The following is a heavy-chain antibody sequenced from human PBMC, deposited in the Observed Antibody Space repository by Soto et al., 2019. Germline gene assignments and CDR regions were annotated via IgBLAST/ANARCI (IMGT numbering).Heavy chain of an antibody. CDR1: GFSLTTSGVG. CDR3: AHAYYYDRSGSFHFDY. V-gene: IGHV2-5*02. D-gene: IGHD3-22*01. Sequence: QITLKESGPTVVKPTQTLTLTCTFSGFSLTTSGVGVGWIRQPPGKALEWLTLIYGDDDKRYNPSLTGRLTITKETSKNQVVLTVTNMDPVDRGTYYCAHAYYYDRSGSFHFDYWGQGTLVTVSS. J-gene: IGHJ4*02. CDR2: IYGDDDK.